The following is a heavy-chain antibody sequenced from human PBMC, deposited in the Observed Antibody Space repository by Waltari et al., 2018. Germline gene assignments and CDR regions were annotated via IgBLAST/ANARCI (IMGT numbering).Heavy chain of an antibody. J-gene: IGHJ6*03. V-gene: IGHV3-48*03. Sequence: EVQLGESGGGLVQPGGSLRLSCAASGFTFRGYEMSWVREAPGKGLWWVSYISSSGSTIYYADSVKGRFTISRDNAKNSLYLQMNSLRAEDMTVYYCARGAAASSSLYYYYMDVWGKGTTVTVSS. D-gene: IGHD6-13*01. CDR2: ISSSGSTI. CDR1: GFTFRGYE. CDR3: ARGAAASSSLYYYYMDV.